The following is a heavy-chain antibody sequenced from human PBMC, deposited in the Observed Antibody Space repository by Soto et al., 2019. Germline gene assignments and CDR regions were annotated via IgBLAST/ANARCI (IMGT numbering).Heavy chain of an antibody. V-gene: IGHV3-23*01. J-gene: IGHJ4*02. CDR2: ITGTDGST. D-gene: IGHD4-17*01. CDR3: ARVLFTATTAVDY. CDR1: GCTFSDYA. Sequence: PGGSLRLSCAAAGCTFSDYAMNWVRQAPGKGLEWVSTITGTDGSTYYADFVKGRFTVSRDNSKNTLFLQMNSLRADDTAVYYCARVLFTATTAVDYWGQGTLVTVSS.